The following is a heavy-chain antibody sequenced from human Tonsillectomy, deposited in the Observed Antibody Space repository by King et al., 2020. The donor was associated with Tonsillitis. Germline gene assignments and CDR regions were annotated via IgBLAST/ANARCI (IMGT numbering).Heavy chain of an antibody. CDR3: ARGFSYHLDY. D-gene: IGHD2-2*01. V-gene: IGHV4-31*03. CDR2: IYYSGSA. Sequence: QLQESGPGLVKPSQTLSLTRTVSGGSISSGGYYWSWIRQHPGKGLECIGHIYYSGSAYYDPSLKSRVTISVDTSKNQFFLKLNSVTAADTAVYYCARGFSYHLDYWGQGTLVTVSS. CDR1: GGSISSGGYY. J-gene: IGHJ4*02.